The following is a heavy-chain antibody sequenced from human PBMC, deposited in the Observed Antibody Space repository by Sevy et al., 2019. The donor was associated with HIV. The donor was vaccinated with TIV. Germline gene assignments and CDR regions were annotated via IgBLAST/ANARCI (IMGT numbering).Heavy chain of an antibody. V-gene: IGHV3-7*01. CDR3: VRDRAYSALDY. CDR1: GFTFSDSW. CDR2: INEDGSRL. J-gene: IGHJ4*02. Sequence: GGYLRLSCVASGFTFSDSWMTWVRQAPGKGLERIAFINEDGSRLGYVDSVRGRFTISRENTKNSLYLQMNSLRAEDTAVYFCVRDRAYSALDYWGQGTLVTVSS. D-gene: IGHD5-18*01.